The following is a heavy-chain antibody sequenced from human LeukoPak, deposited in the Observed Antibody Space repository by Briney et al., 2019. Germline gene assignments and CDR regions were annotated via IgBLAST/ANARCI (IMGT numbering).Heavy chain of an antibody. CDR2: ISSSSSYI. J-gene: IGHJ3*02. V-gene: IGHV3-21*01. D-gene: IGHD2-2*02. CDR1: GFTFSSNG. CDR3: ARPLNQLLYSVDAFDI. Sequence: GGSLRLSCAASGFTFSSNGMNWVRQAPGKGLEWVSSISSSSSYIYYADSVKGRFTISRDNAKNSLYLQMNSLRAEDTAVYYCARPLNQLLYSVDAFDIWGQGTMVTVSS.